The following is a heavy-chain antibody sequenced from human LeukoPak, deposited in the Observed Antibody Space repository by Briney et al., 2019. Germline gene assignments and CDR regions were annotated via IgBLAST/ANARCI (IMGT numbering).Heavy chain of an antibody. CDR2: ISSSGDTT. CDR3: ARIRRFPNWFDP. D-gene: IGHD2-21*01. CDR1: GFTFSTSA. J-gene: IGHJ5*02. Sequence: GGSLRLSCAASGFTFSTSAMNWVRQAPETGLEWVSVISSSGDTTSYAGSVKGRFTISRDNSKNTLHLQMNSLRAEDTAVYYCARIRRFPNWFDPWGQGTLVTVSS. V-gene: IGHV3-23*01.